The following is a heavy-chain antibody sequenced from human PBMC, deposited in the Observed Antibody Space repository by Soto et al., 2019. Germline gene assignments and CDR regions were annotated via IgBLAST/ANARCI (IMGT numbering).Heavy chain of an antibody. CDR3: GRGPSPRAPAGGTPYYYAMDV. D-gene: IGHD6-13*01. J-gene: IGHJ6*02. V-gene: IGHV1-8*02. CDR1: GYDFTAYD. CDR2: MNPINGAA. Sequence: ASVKVSCKASGYDFTAYDINWVRQASGQGLEWMGWMNPINGAAGSARRFQGRVSMTRNTATGTAYLELTNLRSDDTAVYFCGRGPSPRAPAGGTPYYYAMDVWGQGTTVTVSS.